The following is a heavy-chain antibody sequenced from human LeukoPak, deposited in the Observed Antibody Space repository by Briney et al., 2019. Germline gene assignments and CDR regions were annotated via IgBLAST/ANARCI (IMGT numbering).Heavy chain of an antibody. CDR1: GYTFTSYD. J-gene: IGHJ5*02. Sequence: EASVKVSCKASGYTFTSYDINWVRQATGQGLEWMGWMNPNSGNTGYAQKFQGRVTMTRNTSISTAYMELSSLRSEDTAVYYCARARLVYLWFDPWGQGTLVTVSS. CDR3: ARARLVYLWFDP. CDR2: MNPNSGNT. V-gene: IGHV1-8*01. D-gene: IGHD3-16*01.